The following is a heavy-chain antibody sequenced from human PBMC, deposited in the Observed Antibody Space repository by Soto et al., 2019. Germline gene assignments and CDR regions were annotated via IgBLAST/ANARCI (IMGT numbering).Heavy chain of an antibody. CDR3: ASHHYDILTGYPYYYYGMDV. CDR2: MNPNSGNT. CDR1: GYTFTSYD. J-gene: IGHJ6*02. V-gene: IGHV1-8*01. D-gene: IGHD3-9*01. Sequence: ASVKVSCKASGYTFTSYDINWVRQATGQGLEWMGWMNPNSGNTGYAQKFQGRVTMTRNTSISTAYMELSSLRSEDTAVYYCASHHYDILTGYPYYYYGMDVWGQGTTVTVS.